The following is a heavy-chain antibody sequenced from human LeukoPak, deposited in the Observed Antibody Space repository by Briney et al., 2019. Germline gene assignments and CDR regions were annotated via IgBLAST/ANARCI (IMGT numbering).Heavy chain of an antibody. CDR1: GGTFSSYG. CDR3: AGSWTENMIFDY. CDR2: IIPIFGST. V-gene: IGHV1-69*06. Sequence: EASVKVSCKASGGTFSSYGISWVRQAPGQGLEWMGGIIPIFGSTNYAQRFQDRVTITADKSTSTAYMELSSLRSEDTAVYYCAGSWTENMIFDYWGQGTLVTVSS. J-gene: IGHJ4*02. D-gene: IGHD6-13*01.